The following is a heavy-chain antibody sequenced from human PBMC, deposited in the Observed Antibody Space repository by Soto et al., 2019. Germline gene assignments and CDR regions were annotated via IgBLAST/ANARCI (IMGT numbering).Heavy chain of an antibody. CDR1: GFTFSSYG. D-gene: IGHD4-17*01. CDR3: ARDSATTVTTTELDH. Sequence: GGSLRLSCVASGFTFSSYGMHWVRQAPGKGLEWVAVIWYGGTNQYYADSVKGRFTVSRDQSMNTLYLQMSSLRAEDTAVYYCARDSATTVTTTELDHWGLGTLVTVSS. CDR2: IWYGGTNQ. J-gene: IGHJ4*02. V-gene: IGHV3-33*01.